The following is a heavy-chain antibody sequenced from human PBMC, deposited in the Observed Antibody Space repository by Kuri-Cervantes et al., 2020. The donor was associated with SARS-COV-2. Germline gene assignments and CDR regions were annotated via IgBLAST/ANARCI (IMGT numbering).Heavy chain of an antibody. V-gene: IGHV3-53*01. Sequence: GGSLRLSCAASEFSISDNYMSWVRQAPGKGLEWVSTIDSGGNTNYADSVKGRFTVSRDNSKNILHLRMNGLRAEDTAMYYCARVLSWFPDYWGQGTLVTVSS. CDR3: ARVLSWFPDY. CDR2: IDSGGNT. J-gene: IGHJ4*02. D-gene: IGHD3-10*01. CDR1: EFSISDNY.